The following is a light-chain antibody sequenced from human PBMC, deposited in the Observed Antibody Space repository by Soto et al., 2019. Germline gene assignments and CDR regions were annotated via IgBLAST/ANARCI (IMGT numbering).Light chain of an antibody. CDR2: AAS. Sequence: DVQMTQSPSSLSASVGDRVTITCRARRDISSSLAWYQQKPGKVPKLLIYAASTLHAGVQSRFSGSGSGTFFTRTINSLQPEDVATYYCQKYNSAPNTFGRGTRLEIK. V-gene: IGKV1-27*01. CDR3: QKYNSAPNT. J-gene: IGKJ2*01. CDR1: RDISSS.